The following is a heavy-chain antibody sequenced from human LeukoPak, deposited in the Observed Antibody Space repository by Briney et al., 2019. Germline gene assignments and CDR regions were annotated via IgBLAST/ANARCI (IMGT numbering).Heavy chain of an antibody. CDR1: GVGISSYA. D-gene: IGHD2/OR15-2a*01. CDR3: AKDRVSPGFNWFDP. CDR2: INGRGDNT. V-gene: IGHV3-23*01. Sequence: PGGSLRLSCAASGVGISSYAMSWVRQAPGKGLEWVSAINGRGDNTYYADFVKGRFTISRDNSKSTVYLQMNSLRTEDTAVYYCAKDRVSPGFNWFDPWGQGTLVTVSS. J-gene: IGHJ5*02.